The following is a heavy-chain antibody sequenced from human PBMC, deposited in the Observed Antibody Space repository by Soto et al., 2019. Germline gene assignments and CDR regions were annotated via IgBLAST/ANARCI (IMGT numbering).Heavy chain of an antibody. V-gene: IGHV1-18*01. CDR2: ISGYNGNT. Sequence: QVQLVQSGVEVKKPGASVKVSCKASGYTFISYGITWVRQAPGQGLEWMGWISGYNGNTKYAENLQGRVTMTTDTSTSTAYMELRSLGYDDTAVYYCARDQYVGASPNLQDWGQGTLVTVSS. CDR1: GYTFISYG. CDR3: ARDQYVGASPNLQD. J-gene: IGHJ1*01. D-gene: IGHD1-26*01.